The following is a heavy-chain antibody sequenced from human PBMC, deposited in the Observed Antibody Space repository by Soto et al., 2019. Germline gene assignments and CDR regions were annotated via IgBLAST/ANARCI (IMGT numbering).Heavy chain of an antibody. Sequence: QVQMVQSGAEVKKPGSSVKVSCKASGGTFSSYAISWVRQAPGQGLEWMGGIIPIFGTANYAQKFQGRVTITADESTSTAYMELSSQRSEDTAVYYCASGYSSSWYPHHWFDPWGQGTLVTVSS. CDR3: ASGYSSSWYPHHWFDP. D-gene: IGHD6-13*01. CDR1: GGTFSSYA. V-gene: IGHV1-69*12. CDR2: IIPIFGTA. J-gene: IGHJ5*02.